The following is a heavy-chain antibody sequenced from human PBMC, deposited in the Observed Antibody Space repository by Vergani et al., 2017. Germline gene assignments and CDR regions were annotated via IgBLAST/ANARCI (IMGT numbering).Heavy chain of an antibody. J-gene: IGHJ3*02. CDR2: IYYSGST. V-gene: IGHV4-59*01. D-gene: IGHD3-22*01. CDR1: GGSISSYY. CDR3: ARHPTYYYDSSGYYDLQTDAFDI. Sequence: QVQLQESGPGLVKPSETLSLTCTVSGGSISSYYWSWIRQPPGXGLEWIGYIYYSGSTNYNPSLTSRVTISVDTSKNQFSLKLSSVTAADTAVYYCARHPTYYYDSSGYYDLQTDAFDIWGQGTMVTVSS.